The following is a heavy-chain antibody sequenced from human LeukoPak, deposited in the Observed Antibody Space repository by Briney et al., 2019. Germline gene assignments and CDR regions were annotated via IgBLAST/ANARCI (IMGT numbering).Heavy chain of an antibody. J-gene: IGHJ4*02. Sequence: TSETLSLTCAVSGGSISSINWWSWVRQPPGKGLEWIGEIYHSGSTNYNPSLKSRVTISVDKSRNQFSLNLSSVTAADTAVYYCARVEDYFDYWGQGTLVTVSS. CDR1: GGSISSINW. CDR3: ARVEDYFDY. V-gene: IGHV4-4*02. D-gene: IGHD3-3*01. CDR2: IYHSGST.